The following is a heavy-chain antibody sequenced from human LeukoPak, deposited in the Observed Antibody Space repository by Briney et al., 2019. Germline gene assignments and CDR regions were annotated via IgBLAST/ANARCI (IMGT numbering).Heavy chain of an antibody. J-gene: IGHJ4*02. D-gene: IGHD6-13*01. V-gene: IGHV1-8*03. CDR2: MNPNSGNT. CDR1: GYTFTSYD. Sequence: ASVKVSCKASGYTFTSYDINWVRQATGQGLEWMGWMNPNSGNTSYAQKFQGRVTITRNTSISTAYMELSSLRSEDTAVYYCARAYSSSWYYFDYWGQGTLVTVSS. CDR3: ARAYSSSWYYFDY.